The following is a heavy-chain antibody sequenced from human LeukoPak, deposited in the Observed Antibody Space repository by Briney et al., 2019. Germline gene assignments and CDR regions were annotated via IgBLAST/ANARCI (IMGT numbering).Heavy chain of an antibody. CDR1: GFTFSSYA. V-gene: IGHV3-30*04. J-gene: IGHJ4*02. CDR2: ISYDGSNK. D-gene: IGHD6-19*01. CDR3: ARSGDHSSGSAFDY. Sequence: GRSLRLSCAASGFTFSSYAMHWVRQAPGKGLEWGAVISYDGSNKYYADSVKGRFTISRDNSKNTLYLQMNSLRAEDTAVYYCARSGDHSSGSAFDYWGQGTLVTVSS.